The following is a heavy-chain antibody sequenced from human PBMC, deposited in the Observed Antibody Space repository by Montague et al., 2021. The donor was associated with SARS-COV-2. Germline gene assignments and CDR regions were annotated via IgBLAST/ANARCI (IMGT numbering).Heavy chain of an antibody. CDR1: GGSFNSGSYS. CDR2: LNDSGST. V-gene: IGHV4-61*01. Sequence: SETLSLTCTVSGGSFNSGSYSWDRIRQPPGKGLDWVGYLNDSGSTHHNPSLQSRVTLAKYTSKNQFSLRLTSVTAADRAMYFCARAPIYRGSWYAYFDYWGQGTLVTVSS. CDR3: ARAPIYRGSWYAYFDY. J-gene: IGHJ4*02. D-gene: IGHD6-13*01.